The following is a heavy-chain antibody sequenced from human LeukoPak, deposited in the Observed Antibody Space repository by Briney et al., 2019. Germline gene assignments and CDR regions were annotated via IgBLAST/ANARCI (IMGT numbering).Heavy chain of an antibody. CDR3: ARGRTYCSGGSCYFLDP. J-gene: IGHJ5*02. Sequence: GGSLRLSCAASGFTFSSNYMSWVRQAPGKGLEWVSVIYSGGSTYYSDSVKGRFTISRDNSKNTLYLEMNSLRAEDTGVYYCARGRTYCSGGSCYFLDPWGQGTLVTVSS. CDR1: GFTFSSNY. V-gene: IGHV3-66*02. CDR2: IYSGGST. D-gene: IGHD2-15*01.